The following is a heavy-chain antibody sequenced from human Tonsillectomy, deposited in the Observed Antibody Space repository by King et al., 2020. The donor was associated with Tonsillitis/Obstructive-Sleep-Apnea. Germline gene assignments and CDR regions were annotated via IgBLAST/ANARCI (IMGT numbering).Heavy chain of an antibody. CDR3: ARSSWGTGPKIDY. CDR2: ISGSGSTI. CDR1: GFTFSDYE. J-gene: IGHJ4*02. V-gene: IGHV3-48*03. D-gene: IGHD6-13*01. Sequence: VQLVESGGGLIQPGGSLRLSCAVSGFTFSDYEMSWVRQAPGKGLEWLSYISGSGSTIYYADSVKGRFTISRDNAKNSLYLQMTSLRAEDTALYYCARSSWGTGPKIDYWGQGTLVTVSS.